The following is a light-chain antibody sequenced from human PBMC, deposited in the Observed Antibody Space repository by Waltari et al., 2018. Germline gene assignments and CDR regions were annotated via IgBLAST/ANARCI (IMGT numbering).Light chain of an antibody. CDR2: AAS. CDR1: QSISSY. J-gene: IGKJ3*01. Sequence: DIQMTQSPSSLSASVGDRVTITCRASQSISSYLNWYQQKPGKAPKLLIYAASRLQSGVPSRFSGSRSRTDFTLTISSLQPEDFATYYCQQSYSTPLFTSGPGTKVDIK. V-gene: IGKV1-39*01. CDR3: QQSYSTPLFT.